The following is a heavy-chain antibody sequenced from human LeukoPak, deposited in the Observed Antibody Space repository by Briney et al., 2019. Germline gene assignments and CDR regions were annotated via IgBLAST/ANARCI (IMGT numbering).Heavy chain of an antibody. J-gene: IGHJ4*02. CDR1: GFTFSSYE. CDR2: INQDGSDH. V-gene: IGHV3-7*05. Sequence: GGALRLSCAASGFTFSSYEMNWVRQAPGKGPEWVASINQDGSDHYYVDSVKGRFTISRDNAKDSLYLQMSSLRVEDTAVYYCVRGRPYWGQGTLVTVSS. CDR3: VRGRPY.